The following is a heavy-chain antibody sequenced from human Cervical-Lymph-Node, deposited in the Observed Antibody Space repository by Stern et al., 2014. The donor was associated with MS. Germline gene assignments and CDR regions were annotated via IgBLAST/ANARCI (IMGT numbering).Heavy chain of an antibody. J-gene: IGHJ4*02. V-gene: IGHV4-39*02. CDR3: ARGAGVFDS. D-gene: IGHD6-19*01. CDR1: GGSIGRSSYY. CDR2: IFYTGST. Sequence: QVQLQESGPGLVKPSETLSLTCTVSGGSIGRSSYYWGWIRQPPGKGLEWIGNIFYTGSTFYDPSLKSRVTLSVDTSNQPFSLGRNSVTAADTAVYYCARGAGVFDSWGQGTLVTVSP.